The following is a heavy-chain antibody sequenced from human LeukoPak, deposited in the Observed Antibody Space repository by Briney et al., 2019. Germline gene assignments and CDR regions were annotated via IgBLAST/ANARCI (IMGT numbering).Heavy chain of an antibody. CDR1: GGSFSGYY. J-gene: IGHJ6*03. Sequence: PSETLSLTCAVYGGSFSGYYWGWIRQPPGKGLEWIGEIYHSGSTNYNPSLKSRVTISVDKSKNQFSLKLSSVTAADTAVYYCARQQYSSSWLGYYYYMDVWGKGTTVTVSS. V-gene: IGHV4-34*01. CDR3: ARQQYSSSWLGYYYYMDV. D-gene: IGHD6-13*01. CDR2: IYHSGST.